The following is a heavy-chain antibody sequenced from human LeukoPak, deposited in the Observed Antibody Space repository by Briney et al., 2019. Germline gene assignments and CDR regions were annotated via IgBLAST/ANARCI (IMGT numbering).Heavy chain of an antibody. CDR1: GYSISSGYY. CDR3: ARHRRGYCSSTSCQGPFDY. CDR2: INHSGST. J-gene: IGHJ4*02. V-gene: IGHV4-38-2*02. D-gene: IGHD2-2*01. Sequence: SETLSLTCTVSGYSISSGYYWGWIRQPPGKGLEWIGSINHSGSTNYNPSLKSRVTISVDTSKNQFSLKLSSVTAADTAVYYCARHRRGYCSSTSCQGPFDYWGQGTLVTVSS.